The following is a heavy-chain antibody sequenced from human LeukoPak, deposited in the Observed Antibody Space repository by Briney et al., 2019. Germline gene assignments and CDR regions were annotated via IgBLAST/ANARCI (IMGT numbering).Heavy chain of an antibody. D-gene: IGHD3-22*01. J-gene: IGHJ4*02. CDR2: IKSKTDDGTT. V-gene: IGHV3-15*01. Sequence: GGSLRLSCTASGFTFSNAWMSWVRQAPGKGQEWVGRIKSKTDDGTTDYAAPVKGSFTISRDDSKNTLYLQMNSLKTEDTAVYYCTTDTLQLYYYDSSGYSFDYWGQGTLVTVSS. CDR1: GFTFSNAW. CDR3: TTDTLQLYYYDSSGYSFDY.